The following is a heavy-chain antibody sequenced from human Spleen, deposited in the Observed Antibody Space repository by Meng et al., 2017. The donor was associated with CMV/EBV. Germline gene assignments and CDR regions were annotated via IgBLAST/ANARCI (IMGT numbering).Heavy chain of an antibody. D-gene: IGHD1-26*01. Sequence: GESLKISCAASGYTFSSYWMNWVRQAPGKGLEWVANIRQDGTERYYVDSVKGRFTISRDNAKNLLYLRMNSLRAEDTAVYYCARGWGGVDYWGQGTLVTVSS. J-gene: IGHJ4*02. CDR2: IRQDGTER. V-gene: IGHV3-7*01. CDR3: ARGWGGVDY. CDR1: GYTFSSYW.